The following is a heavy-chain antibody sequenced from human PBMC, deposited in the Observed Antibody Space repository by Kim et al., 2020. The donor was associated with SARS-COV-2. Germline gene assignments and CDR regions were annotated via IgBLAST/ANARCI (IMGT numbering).Heavy chain of an antibody. CDR1: KFSVLTDF. D-gene: IGHD3-16*01. Sequence: GGSLRLSCADSKFSVLTDFLGWVRQAPGQGLEWVSIIHSGGTSYYVDSVKGRFTISRDSSKNTLYLQMNSLRDEDTALYYCSTGRGGNWGQGTLVTVSS. CDR2: IHSGGTS. J-gene: IGHJ4*02. CDR3: STGRGGN. V-gene: IGHV3-53*01.